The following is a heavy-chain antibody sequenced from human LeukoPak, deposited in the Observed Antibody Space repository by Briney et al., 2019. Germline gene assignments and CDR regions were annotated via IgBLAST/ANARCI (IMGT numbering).Heavy chain of an antibody. CDR1: GFTVSSNY. Sequence: GRSLRLSCAASGFTVSSNYMTWVRQAPGQGLEWVSVIYFGGTTYYSASLKGRFTISRDNSTNTVYLQMNSLVGEATAVYYCARGDGVYVYWGQGTLVTVSS. CDR3: ARGDGVYVY. CDR2: IYFGGTT. V-gene: IGHV3-53*01. D-gene: IGHD5/OR15-5a*01. J-gene: IGHJ4*02.